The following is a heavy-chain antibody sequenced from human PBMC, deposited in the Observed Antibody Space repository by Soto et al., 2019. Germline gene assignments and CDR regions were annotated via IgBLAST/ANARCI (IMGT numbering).Heavy chain of an antibody. CDR2: IIPILGIA. V-gene: IGHV1-69*02. D-gene: IGHD6-13*01. Sequence: SVKVSCKASGGTFSSYTISWVRQAPGQGLEWMGRIIPILGIANYAQKFQGRVTMTADKSTSTAYMELSSLRSEDTAVYYCASDIAAAGTTEAFDIWGQGTMVTVSS. CDR3: ASDIAAAGTTEAFDI. J-gene: IGHJ3*02. CDR1: GGTFSSYT.